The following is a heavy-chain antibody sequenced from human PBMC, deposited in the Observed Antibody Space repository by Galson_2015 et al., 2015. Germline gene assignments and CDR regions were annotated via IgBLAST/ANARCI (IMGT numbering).Heavy chain of an antibody. CDR3: ARQILDYDFWSGYYPTNFDY. CDR1: EFTFSSYY. V-gene: IGHV3-21*01. CDR2: ISSTTTYI. D-gene: IGHD3-3*01. J-gene: IGHJ4*02. Sequence: SLRLSCAAYEFTFSSYYMSWVRQAPGKGLEWVSSISSTTTYIYYADSVKGRFTISRDNAKNSLYLQMNRLGAEDTAVYYCARQILDYDFWSGYYPTNFDYWGQGTLVTVSS.